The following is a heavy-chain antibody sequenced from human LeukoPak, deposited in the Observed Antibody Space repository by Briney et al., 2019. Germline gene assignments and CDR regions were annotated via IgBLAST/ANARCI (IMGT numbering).Heavy chain of an antibody. CDR2: ISAYNGNT. CDR3: ARESDAFEHCFDY. J-gene: IGHJ4*02. CDR1: GYTFTGYY. D-gene: IGHD3-3*02. V-gene: IGHV1-18*04. Sequence: ASVKVSCKASGYTFTGYYMHWVRQAPGQGLEWMGWISAYNGNTNYAQKLQGRVTMTTDTSTSTAYMELRSLRSDDTAVYYCARESDAFEHCFDYWGQGTLVTVSS.